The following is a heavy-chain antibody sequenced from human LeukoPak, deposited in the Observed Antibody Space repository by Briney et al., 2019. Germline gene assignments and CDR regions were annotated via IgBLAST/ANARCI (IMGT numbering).Heavy chain of an antibody. CDR3: ARDCCSSTSCYADP. CDR2: INWNGGST. D-gene: IGHD2-2*01. Sequence: GGSLRLSCAASGFTFDDYGMSWVRQAPGKGLEWVSGINWNGGSTGYADSVKGRFTISRGNAKNSLYLQMNSLRAEDTALYHCARDCCSSTSCYADPWGQGTLVTVSS. V-gene: IGHV3-20*01. CDR1: GFTFDDYG. J-gene: IGHJ5*02.